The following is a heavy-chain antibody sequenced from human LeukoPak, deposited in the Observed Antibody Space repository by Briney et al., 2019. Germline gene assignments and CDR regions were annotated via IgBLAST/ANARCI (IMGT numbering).Heavy chain of an antibody. V-gene: IGHV4-59*01. CDR2: IYYNGDT. CDR3: ARYQPPDFDY. CDR1: GGSISSYY. Sequence: SETLSLTCTVSGGSISSYYSSWIRQSPGKALEWIGYIYYNGDTYYNPSLKSRVTISLDKSKSQFSLKLGSVTAADTAVYYCARYQPPDFDYWGQGTLVTVSS. D-gene: IGHD1-14*01. J-gene: IGHJ4*02.